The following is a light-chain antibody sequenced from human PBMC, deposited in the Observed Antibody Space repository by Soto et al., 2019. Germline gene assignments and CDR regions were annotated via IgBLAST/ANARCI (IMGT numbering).Light chain of an antibody. J-gene: IGLJ3*02. V-gene: IGLV2-8*01. Sequence: QSALTHPPSPSGSPGQSFTLTGPGSSSDFGYYTYGSWYQHNPGKPPNLLMYEVTKRPEGLPDRFSGSRSGNTASLTRSGLQTADEGDYYYASYAHNHNLLLGRGTKLTVL. CDR1: SSDFGYYTY. CDR2: EVT. CDR3: ASYAHNHNLL.